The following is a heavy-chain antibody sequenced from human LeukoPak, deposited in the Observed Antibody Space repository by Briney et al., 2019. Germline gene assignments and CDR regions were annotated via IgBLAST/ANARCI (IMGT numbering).Heavy chain of an antibody. J-gene: IGHJ4*02. CDR2: IYYSGST. D-gene: IGHD5-12*01. Sequence: PSETLSLTCTVSGGSISSGGYYWSRIRQHPGKGLEWIGYIYYSGSTYYNPSLKSRVSISVDTSKNQFSLKLSSVTAADTAVYYCARTSAYSGYEFDYWGQGTLVTVSS. CDR1: GGSISSGGYY. V-gene: IGHV4-31*03. CDR3: ARTSAYSGYEFDY.